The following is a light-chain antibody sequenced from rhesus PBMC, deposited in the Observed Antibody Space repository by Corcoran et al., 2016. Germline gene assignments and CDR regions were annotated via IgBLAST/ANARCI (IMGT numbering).Light chain of an antibody. CDR1: QSISTY. Sequence: EIVMTQSPATLALSPGERATLSCRASQSISTYLAWYQPKPGQAPRLLIYGASIRASGIADRFSGSGSGTEVTLTISSREPEDVGIYFCLQTSHWPLTFGGGTKVEIK. J-gene: IGKJ4*01. CDR2: GAS. V-gene: IGKV3-24*03. CDR3: LQTSHWPLT.